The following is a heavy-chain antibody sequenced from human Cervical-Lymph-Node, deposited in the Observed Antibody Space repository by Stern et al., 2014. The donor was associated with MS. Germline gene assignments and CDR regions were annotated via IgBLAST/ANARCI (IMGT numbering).Heavy chain of an antibody. V-gene: IGHV4-31*03. CDR3: ARSDRLWGSFDY. CDR1: GASISTVGYY. Sequence: QLQLQESGPGLVKPSQTLSLTCTVSGASISTVGYYWSWIRQHPGKGLEWIAYISYIGSTYYNPSLKSRVSISADTSKNQFSLNLTSVTAEDTALYYCARSDRLWGSFDYWGQGTLVAVSS. CDR2: ISYIGST. D-gene: IGHD3-16*01. J-gene: IGHJ4*02.